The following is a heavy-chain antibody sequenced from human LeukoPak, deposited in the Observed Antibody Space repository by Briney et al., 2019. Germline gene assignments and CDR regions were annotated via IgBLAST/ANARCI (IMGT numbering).Heavy chain of an antibody. CDR2: IYYISNT. CDR1: GASVGSAGYH. D-gene: IGHD6-19*01. V-gene: IGHV4-61*08. J-gene: IGHJ4*02. CDR3: ARQSSRAIAVAETGY. Sequence: PSETLSLTCTVSGASVGSAGYHWSWIRQPPGGGLEGIGYIYYISNTNYNPSLKSRVTMSVDPSKNQFSLKLSSVTAADTAVYYCARQSSRAIAVAETGYWGQGTLVTVSS.